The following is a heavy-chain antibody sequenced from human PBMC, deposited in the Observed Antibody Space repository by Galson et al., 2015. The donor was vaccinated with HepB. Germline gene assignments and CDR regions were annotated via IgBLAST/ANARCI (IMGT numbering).Heavy chain of an antibody. CDR1: GGTFNSYA. Sequence: SVKVSCKASGGTFNSYAISWVRQAPGQGLEWMGSIIPILGTPNYAQKFQDRLTTTADESTGTAYMEFSSLRSEDTAVYYCAREARIGSGSYFDYWGQGTLVTVSS. CDR3: AREARIGSGSYFDY. CDR2: IIPILGTP. D-gene: IGHD3-10*01. J-gene: IGHJ4*02. V-gene: IGHV1-69*13.